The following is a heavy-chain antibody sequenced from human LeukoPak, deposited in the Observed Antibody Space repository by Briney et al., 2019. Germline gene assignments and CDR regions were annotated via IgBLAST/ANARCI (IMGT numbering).Heavy chain of an antibody. D-gene: IGHD3-22*01. CDR3: AEIVVVPDAFDI. V-gene: IGHV1-24*01. Sequence: ASVKVSCKVFGYTLTELSMHWVRQAPGKGLEWMGGFDPEDGETIYAQKFQGRVTMTVDTSTDTAYMELSSLRSEDTAVYYCAEIVVVPDAFDIWGQGTMVTVSS. J-gene: IGHJ3*02. CDR1: GYTLTELS. CDR2: FDPEDGET.